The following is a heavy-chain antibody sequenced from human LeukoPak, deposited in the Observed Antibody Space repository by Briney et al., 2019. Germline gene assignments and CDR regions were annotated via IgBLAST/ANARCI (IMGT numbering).Heavy chain of an antibody. J-gene: IGHJ4*02. D-gene: IGHD5-12*01. CDR3: ARDPSVAARPAY. CDR2: IYHHGAT. Sequence: SGTLSLTCAVSGGSISSNGWWRWGRQPPGKGLEWIGEIYHHGATNYNPSLKSRVTLSVDKSKNQFSLELSSVTAADTAVYYCARDPSVAARPAYWGQGTLVTVSS. CDR1: GGSISSNGW. V-gene: IGHV4-4*02.